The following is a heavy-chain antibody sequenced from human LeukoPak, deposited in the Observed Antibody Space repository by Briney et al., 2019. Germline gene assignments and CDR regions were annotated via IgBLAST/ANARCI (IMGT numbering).Heavy chain of an antibody. CDR1: GFTFEDYA. CDR3: AKTFLYYYYYMDV. D-gene: IGHD2/OR15-2a*01. Sequence: GGSLRLSCGASGFTFEDYAMHWVRQAPGKGLEWVSGISWNSKNTGYADSVKGRFTISRDNAKNSLHLQMNSLRAEDTAVYYCAKTFLYYYYYMDVWGKGTTVTVSS. CDR2: ISWNSKNT. V-gene: IGHV3-9*01. J-gene: IGHJ6*03.